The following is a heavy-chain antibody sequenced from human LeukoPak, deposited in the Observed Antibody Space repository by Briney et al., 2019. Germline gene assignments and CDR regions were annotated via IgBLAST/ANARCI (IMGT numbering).Heavy chain of an antibody. V-gene: IGHV4-59*01. D-gene: IGHD5-18*01. Sequence: SSETLSLTCTVSGGSISSYYWSWIRQPPGKGLEWIGYIYYSGSTNYNPSLKSRVTISVDTSKNQFSLKLSSVTAADTAVYYCARVGYSYGPFDYWGQGTLVTVSS. J-gene: IGHJ4*02. CDR2: IYYSGST. CDR1: GGSISSYY. CDR3: ARVGYSYGPFDY.